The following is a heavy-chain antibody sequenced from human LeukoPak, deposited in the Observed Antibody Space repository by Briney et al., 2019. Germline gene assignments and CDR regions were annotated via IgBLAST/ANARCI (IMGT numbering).Heavy chain of an antibody. J-gene: IGHJ4*02. D-gene: IGHD5-24*01. V-gene: IGHV1-2*02. CDR3: AIVEMATMAFDY. Sequence: GASVKVSCKASGYTFTGYYMHWVRQPPGQGLEWMGWINPNSGGTNYAQKFQGRVTMTRDTSISTAYMELSRLRSDDTAVYYCAIVEMATMAFDYWGQGTLVTVSS. CDR1: GYTFTGYY. CDR2: INPNSGGT.